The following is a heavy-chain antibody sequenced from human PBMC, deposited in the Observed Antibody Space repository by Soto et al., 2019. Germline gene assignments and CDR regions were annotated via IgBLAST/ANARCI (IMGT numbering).Heavy chain of an antibody. CDR3: ARSVEGHFDY. Sequence: EVQLVESGGALVQPGXSLRLSCAASGFRFSIYSMNWVRQAPGKGLEWSAYITSDTKTIKYGDSVKGRFTISRDNAKNSVYLQMNSLSDEDTAVYYCARSVEGHFDYWGQGTVVTVSS. D-gene: IGHD6-19*01. CDR2: ITSDTKTI. J-gene: IGHJ4*02. CDR1: GFRFSIYS. V-gene: IGHV3-48*02.